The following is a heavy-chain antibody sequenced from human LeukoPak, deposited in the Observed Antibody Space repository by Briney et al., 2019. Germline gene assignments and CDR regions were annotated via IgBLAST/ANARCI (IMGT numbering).Heavy chain of an antibody. Sequence: ASVKVSCKASGYTFTSYGISWVRQAPGQGLEWMGWISVYNGKTNYAQKLQGRVTMTTDTSTSTAYMELRSLRSDDTAVYYCARRPGAFGGYYYMDVWGKGTTVTISS. V-gene: IGHV1-18*01. J-gene: IGHJ6*03. D-gene: IGHD3-10*01. CDR1: GYTFTSYG. CDR2: ISVYNGKT. CDR3: ARRPGAFGGYYYMDV.